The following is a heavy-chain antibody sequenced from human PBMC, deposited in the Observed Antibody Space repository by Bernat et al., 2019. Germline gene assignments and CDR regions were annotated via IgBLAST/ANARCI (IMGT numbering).Heavy chain of an antibody. CDR3: ARLRGYSYGYADF. Sequence: EVQLVESGGGLVQPGGSLRLSCAASGFTFSSYSMNWVRQAPGKGLEWVAYISTSSNTLDYGDSGKGRFTVSRDNARNSLFLQMNSLRDEDTAMYYCARLRGYSYGYADFWGQGTLVTVSS. CDR2: ISTSSNTL. J-gene: IGHJ4*02. CDR1: GFTFSSYS. D-gene: IGHD5-18*01. V-gene: IGHV3-48*02.